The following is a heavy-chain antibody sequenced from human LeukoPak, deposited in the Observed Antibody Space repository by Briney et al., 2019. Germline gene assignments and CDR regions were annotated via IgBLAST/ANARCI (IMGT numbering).Heavy chain of an antibody. V-gene: IGHV3-7*01. Sequence: VGCLRLSCAASRFTSRNYMTNSVPEAPGKGLGRGASIKQDGSEKYYVDFLKGRFTISRDNAKSSLYLQMNSLRAEDTAVYYCAYGYFDWKPSRVYWGQGTLVTVSS. CDR3: AYGYFDWKPSRVY. J-gene: IGHJ4*02. CDR1: RFTSRNYM. D-gene: IGHD3-9*01. CDR2: IKQDGSEK.